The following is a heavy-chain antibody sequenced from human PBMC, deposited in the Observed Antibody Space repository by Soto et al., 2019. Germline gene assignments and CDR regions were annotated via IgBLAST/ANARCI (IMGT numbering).Heavy chain of an antibody. Sequence: QVQLQQWCAGLLKPSETLSLTFAVYGGSFSGYYWSWIRQPPGKGLEWIGEINHSGSTNYNPSLKSRVTRSVDTSKNQFSLKLSSVTAADTAVYYCARDETMVRGVIRASQGFDYWGQGTLVTVSS. J-gene: IGHJ4*02. D-gene: IGHD3-10*01. CDR2: INHSGST. V-gene: IGHV4-34*01. CDR3: ARDETMVRGVIRASQGFDY. CDR1: GGSFSGYY.